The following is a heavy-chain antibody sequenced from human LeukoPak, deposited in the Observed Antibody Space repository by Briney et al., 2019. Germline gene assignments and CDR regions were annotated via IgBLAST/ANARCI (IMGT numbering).Heavy chain of an antibody. CDR1: GFTFSSYS. CDR3: ARGEGGTMVRGVIADDAFDI. V-gene: IGHV3-21*01. J-gene: IGHJ3*02. D-gene: IGHD3-10*01. CDR2: ISSSSSYI. Sequence: GGSLRLSCAASGFTFSSYSMNWVRQAPGKGLEWVSSISSSSSYIYYADSVKGRFTISRDNSKNTLYLQMNSLRAEDTAVYYCARGEGGTMVRGVIADDAFDIWGQGTMVTVSS.